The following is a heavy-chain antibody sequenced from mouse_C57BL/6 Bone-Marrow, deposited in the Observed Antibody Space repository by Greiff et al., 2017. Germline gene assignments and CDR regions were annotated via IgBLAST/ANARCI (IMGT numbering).Heavy chain of an antibody. CDR3: ARDALYGNTGYFDV. D-gene: IGHD2-1*01. CDR2: SRNKANDYTT. CDR1: GFTFSDFY. Sequence: EVQRVESGGGLVQSGRSLRLSCATSGFTFSDFYMEWVRQAPGKGLEWIAASRNKANDYTTEYSASVKGRFIVSRDTSQSILYLQMNALRAEDTAIYYCARDALYGNTGYFDVWGTGTTVTVSS. J-gene: IGHJ1*03. V-gene: IGHV7-1*01.